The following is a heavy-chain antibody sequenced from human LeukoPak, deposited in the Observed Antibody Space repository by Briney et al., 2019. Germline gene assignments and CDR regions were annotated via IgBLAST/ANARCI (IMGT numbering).Heavy chain of an antibody. CDR3: ARLGIYPIQGYNYNYHYMDV. D-gene: IGHD1-1*01. CDR1: GASISSSY. J-gene: IGHJ6*03. CDR2: IYYTGST. Sequence: SETLSLTYTVSGASISSSYWSWIRQPPGKGLEWIGYIYYTGSTNYNPSLKSRVTISVDMSKNQFSLQLSSVTAADTAAYYCARLGIYPIQGYNYNYHYMDVWAKGTTVTVSS. V-gene: IGHV4-59*08.